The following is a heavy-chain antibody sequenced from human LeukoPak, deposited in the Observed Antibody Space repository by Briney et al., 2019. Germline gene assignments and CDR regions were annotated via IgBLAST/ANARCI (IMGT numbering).Heavy chain of an antibody. D-gene: IGHD4-17*01. CDR1: GYIFTDYY. CDR3: ARSDYGDFTIDY. V-gene: IGHV1-2*04. J-gene: IGHJ4*02. CDR2: INPNSGGT. Sequence: PWASVKVSCKASGYIFTDYYMHWVRQAPGQELGWMGWINPNSGGTNYAQKFQGWVTMTRDTSISTAYMELSRLRSDDTAVYYCARSDYGDFTIDYWGQGTLVTVSS.